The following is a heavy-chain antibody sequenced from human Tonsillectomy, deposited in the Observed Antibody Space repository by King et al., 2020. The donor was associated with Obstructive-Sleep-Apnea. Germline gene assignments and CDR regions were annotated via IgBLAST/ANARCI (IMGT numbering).Heavy chain of an antibody. CDR3: ASVVVVAATHFDY. CDR2: IYYSGST. D-gene: IGHD2-15*01. V-gene: IGHV4-39*07. J-gene: IGHJ4*02. Sequence: LQLQESGPGLVKPSETLSLTCTVSGGSISSSSYYWGWIRQPPGKGLEWIGSIYYSGSTYYNPSLKSRVTISVDTSKNQFSLKLSSVTAADTSVYYCASVVVVAATHFDYWGQGTLVTVSS. CDR1: GGSISSSSYY.